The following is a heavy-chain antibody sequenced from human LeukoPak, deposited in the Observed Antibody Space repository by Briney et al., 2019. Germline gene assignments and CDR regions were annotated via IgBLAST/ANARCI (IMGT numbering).Heavy chain of an antibody. V-gene: IGHV1-18*01. D-gene: IGHD6-13*01. Sequence: ASVKVSCKASGGTFSRYAISWVRQAPGQGLEWMGWISAYNGNTNYAQKLQGRVTMTTDTSTSTAYMELRSLRSDDTAVYYCARRRHSSSWYDYWGQGTLVTVSS. J-gene: IGHJ4*02. CDR2: ISAYNGNT. CDR3: ARRRHSSSWYDY. CDR1: GGTFSRYA.